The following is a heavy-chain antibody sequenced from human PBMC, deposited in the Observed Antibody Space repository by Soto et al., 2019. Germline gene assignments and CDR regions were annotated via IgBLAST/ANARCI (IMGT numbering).Heavy chain of an antibody. CDR2: ISYDGSNK. J-gene: IGHJ6*02. V-gene: IGHV3-30*03. Sequence: GGSLRLSCAASGFTFSSYGMHWVRQAPGKGLEWVAVISYDGSNKYYADSVKGRFTISRDNAKNSLYLQMNSLRAEDTAVYYCARDGSTTVVPAAIGYYYGMDVWGQGTTVTVSS. CDR1: GFTFSSYG. D-gene: IGHD2-2*02. CDR3: ARDGSTTVVPAAIGYYYGMDV.